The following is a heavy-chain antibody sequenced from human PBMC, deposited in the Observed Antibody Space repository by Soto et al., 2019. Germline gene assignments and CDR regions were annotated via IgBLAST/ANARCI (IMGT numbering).Heavy chain of an antibody. Sequence: ASVKVSCKASGYTFTGYYMHWVRQAPGQGLEWMGWINPNSGGTNYAQKFQGRVTMTRDTSISTAYMELSRLRSDDTAVYYCARSYGYYYGMDVWGQGTTVTVSS. CDR3: ARSYGYYYGMDV. J-gene: IGHJ6*02. D-gene: IGHD1-26*01. CDR2: INPNSGGT. CDR1: GYTFTGYY. V-gene: IGHV1-2*02.